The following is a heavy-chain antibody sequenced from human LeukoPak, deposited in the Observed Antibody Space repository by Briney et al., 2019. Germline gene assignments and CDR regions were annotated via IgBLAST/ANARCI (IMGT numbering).Heavy chain of an antibody. Sequence: SETLSLTCTVSGGSISSYYWSWIRQPPGKGLEWIGYIYYSGSTNYNPSLESRVTMSVDTSKNQFSLKLRSVTAADTAVYYCARPGVGSGRYGAFDIWGQGTLVTVSS. CDR2: IYYSGST. CDR3: ARPGVGSGRYGAFDI. J-gene: IGHJ3*02. V-gene: IGHV4-59*08. CDR1: GGSISSYY. D-gene: IGHD5-18*01.